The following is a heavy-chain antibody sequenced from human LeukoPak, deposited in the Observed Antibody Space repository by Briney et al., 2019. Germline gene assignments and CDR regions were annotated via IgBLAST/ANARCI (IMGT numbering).Heavy chain of an antibody. CDR3: AGYCSGSSCYAGLDY. CDR1: GFTFSSYA. Sequence: GGSLRLSCAASGFTFSSYAMSWVRQAPGKGLEWVSNITASGSTYYAESVKGRVTISIDNSKNTLYLQMNSLTAEDTAVFYCAGYCSGSSCYAGLDYWGQGTLVTVSS. CDR2: ITASGST. V-gene: IGHV3-23*01. J-gene: IGHJ4*02. D-gene: IGHD2-15*01.